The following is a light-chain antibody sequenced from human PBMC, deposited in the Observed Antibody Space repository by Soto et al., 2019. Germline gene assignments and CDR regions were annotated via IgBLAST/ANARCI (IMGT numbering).Light chain of an antibody. V-gene: IGLV2-14*01. CDR3: CSYASSTSYV. CDR1: SSDVGGYNF. CDR2: DVT. J-gene: IGLJ1*01. Sequence: QSVLTQPASVSGSPGQSITISCTGTSSDVGGYNFVSWYQQYPGKAPKLMIHDVTSRPSGVSNRFSGSKSGTTASLTISGLQAEDEADYYCCSYASSTSYVFGNGTKVTVL.